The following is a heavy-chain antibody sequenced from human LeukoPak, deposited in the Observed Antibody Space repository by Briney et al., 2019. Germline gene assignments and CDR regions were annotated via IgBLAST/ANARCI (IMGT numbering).Heavy chain of an antibody. CDR3: ARGPFIVGATLDY. J-gene: IGHJ4*02. D-gene: IGHD1-26*01. V-gene: IGHV4-34*01. CDR2: INHSGST. CDR1: GGSFSGYY. Sequence: PSETLSLTCAVYGGSFSGYYWSWIRQPPGKGLEWIGEINHSGSTNYNPSLESRVTISVDTSKNQFSLKLSSVTAADTAVYYCARGPFIVGATLDYWGQGTLVTVSS.